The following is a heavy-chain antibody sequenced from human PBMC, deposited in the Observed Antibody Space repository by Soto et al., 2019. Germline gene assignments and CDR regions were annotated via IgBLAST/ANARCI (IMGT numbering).Heavy chain of an antibody. J-gene: IGHJ4*02. CDR3: ARGPSGDKVHY. D-gene: IGHD7-27*01. Sequence: QVQLQESGPGLVKPSQTLSLTCTVSGGSITSDYSCWSWIRQPPGEGLEWIGHIFDSGTTYTNPSLTSQVAISLDTSQNHFPLTLSSVTAADTAVYYCARGPSGDKVHYWGQGALVTVSS. CDR2: IFDSGTT. CDR1: GGSITSDYSC. V-gene: IGHV4-30-4*01.